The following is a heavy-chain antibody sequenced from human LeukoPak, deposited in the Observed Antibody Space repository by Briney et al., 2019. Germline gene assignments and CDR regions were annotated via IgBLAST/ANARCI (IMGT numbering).Heavy chain of an antibody. J-gene: IGHJ4*02. Sequence: GRSLRLSCAASGFTFSSYAMHWVRQAPGKGLEWVAVISYDGSNKYYADSVTGRFTISRDDSKNTLYLQMNSLRAEDTAVYYCARVGTMVRGVLDWWGQGTLVTVSS. V-gene: IGHV3-30*04. D-gene: IGHD3-10*01. CDR3: ARVGTMVRGVLDW. CDR2: ISYDGSNK. CDR1: GFTFSSYA.